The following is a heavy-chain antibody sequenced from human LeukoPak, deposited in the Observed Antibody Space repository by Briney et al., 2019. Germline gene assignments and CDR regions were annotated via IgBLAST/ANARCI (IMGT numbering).Heavy chain of an antibody. CDR3: ARDRGTWNDDGFDY. Sequence: SETLSLTCTVSGGSSSSYYWSWIRQPAGKGLEWIGRIYISGSTNYNPSLKSRVTMSVDTSKNQFSLKLSSVTAADTAVYYCARDRGTWNDDGFDYWGQGTLVTVSS. D-gene: IGHD1-1*01. V-gene: IGHV4-4*07. CDR1: GGSSSSYY. J-gene: IGHJ4*02. CDR2: IYISGST.